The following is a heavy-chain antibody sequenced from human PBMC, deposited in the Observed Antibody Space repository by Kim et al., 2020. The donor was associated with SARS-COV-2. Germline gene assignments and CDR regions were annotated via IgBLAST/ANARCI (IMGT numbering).Heavy chain of an antibody. CDR3: ARGMVRGAPSPYYYYGMDV. Sequence: SETLSLTCTVSGGSISSYYWSWIRQPPGKGLEWIGYIYYSGSTNYNPSLKSRVTISVDTSKNQFSLKLSSVTAADTAVYYCARGMVRGAPSPYYYYGMDVWGQGTTVTVSS. D-gene: IGHD3-10*01. CDR1: GGSISSYY. J-gene: IGHJ6*02. CDR2: IYYSGST. V-gene: IGHV4-59*08.